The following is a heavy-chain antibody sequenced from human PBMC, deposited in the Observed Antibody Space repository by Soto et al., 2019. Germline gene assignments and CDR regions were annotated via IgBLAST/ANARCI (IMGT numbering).Heavy chain of an antibody. J-gene: IGHJ3*02. V-gene: IGHV1-2*02. CDR3: ARETDDYDNGHYVFRDALDI. CDR2: INPNSGGT. Sequence: QVQLVQSGAEVKKPGASGKVSCQASGYMFNDFQIHWVRQAPGQGLEWVGRINPNSGGTTYAQKFKGRVTMPTDTPSSTAYMELNRLRAADTAVYYCARETDDYDNGHYVFRDALDIWGQGTMVTVTS. D-gene: IGHD3-16*01. CDR1: GYMFNDFQ.